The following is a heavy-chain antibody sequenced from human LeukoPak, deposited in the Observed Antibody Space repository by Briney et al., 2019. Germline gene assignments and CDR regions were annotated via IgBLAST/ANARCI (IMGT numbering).Heavy chain of an antibody. Sequence: GGSLRLSCAASGFTLSSYAMSWVRQAPGKGLEWVSAISGSGGSTYYADSVKGRFTISRDNSKNTLYLQMNSLRAEDTAVYYCAKDLYIVVVPAASDGMDVWGQGTTVTVSS. D-gene: IGHD2-2*01. CDR3: AKDLYIVVVPAASDGMDV. CDR2: ISGSGGST. J-gene: IGHJ6*02. V-gene: IGHV3-23*01. CDR1: GFTLSSYA.